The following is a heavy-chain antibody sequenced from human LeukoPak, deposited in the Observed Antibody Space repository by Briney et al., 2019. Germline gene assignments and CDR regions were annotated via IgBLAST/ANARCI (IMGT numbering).Heavy chain of an antibody. D-gene: IGHD2-21*02. CDR1: GFTFSSYG. CDR2: IWYDGSNK. CDR3: ARDGSVVVTAYFREGDAFDI. Sequence: GRSLRLSCAASGFTFSSYGMHWVRQAPGKGLEWVAVIWYDGSNKYYADSVKGRFTISRDNSKNTLYLQMNSLTAEDTAVYYCARDGSVVVTAYFREGDAFDIWGQGTMVTVSS. J-gene: IGHJ3*02. V-gene: IGHV3-33*01.